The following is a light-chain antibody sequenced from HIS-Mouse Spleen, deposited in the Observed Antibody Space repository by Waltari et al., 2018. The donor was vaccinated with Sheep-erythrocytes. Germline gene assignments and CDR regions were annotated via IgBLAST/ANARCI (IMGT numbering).Light chain of an antibody. CDR3: QQYYSTLLT. Sequence: TVMTQSPDSLAVPLGERATINCKSSQSVLYHSNNKNYLAWYQQKPGRPPKLIISWAATRDAGVPDRFSGSGSATDFTLTISSLQAEDVAVYYCQQYYSTLLTFGGGTKVEIK. J-gene: IGKJ4*01. CDR2: WAA. V-gene: IGKV4-1*01. CDR1: QSVLYHSNNKNY.